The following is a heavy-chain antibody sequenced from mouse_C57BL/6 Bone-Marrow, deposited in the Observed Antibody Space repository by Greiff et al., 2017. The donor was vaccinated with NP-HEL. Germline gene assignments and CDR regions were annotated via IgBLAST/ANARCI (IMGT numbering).Heavy chain of an antibody. J-gene: IGHJ1*03. D-gene: IGHD1-1*01. Sequence: EVKLMESVAELVRPGASVKLSCTASGFNITNTYMHWVKQRPEQGLEWIGRIDPAHGNTKYAPKFQGKATITADTDSNTAYMQLSSLTAEDTAIYYCARGDYYGSSSWYFDVWGTGTTVTVSS. V-gene: IGHV14-3*01. CDR1: GFNITNTY. CDR3: ARGDYYGSSSWYFDV. CDR2: IDPAHGNT.